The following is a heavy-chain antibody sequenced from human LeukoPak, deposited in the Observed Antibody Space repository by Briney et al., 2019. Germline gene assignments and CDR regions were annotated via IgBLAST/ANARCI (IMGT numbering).Heavy chain of an antibody. Sequence: GGSLRLSCAAYGFTFSSYSMNWVRQAPGKGLEWVAFIRYDGNNKCYADSVKGRFTISRDNSKNTLYLQMNSLRAEDTAVYYCAKDGSGLAVAGSGHYWGQGTLVTVSS. V-gene: IGHV3-30*02. CDR1: GFTFSSYS. CDR2: IRYDGNNK. CDR3: AKDGSGLAVAGSGHY. D-gene: IGHD6-19*01. J-gene: IGHJ4*02.